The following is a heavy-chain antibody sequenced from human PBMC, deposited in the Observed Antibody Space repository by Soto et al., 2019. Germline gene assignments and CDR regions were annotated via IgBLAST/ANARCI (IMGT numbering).Heavy chain of an antibody. D-gene: IGHD2-2*01. J-gene: IGHJ6*02. Sequence: GASVKVSCKASGYTFTSYGISWVRQAPGQGLEWMGWISAYNGNTNYAQKLQGRVTMTTDTSTSTAYMELRSLRSDDTAVYHCARDGGYCSSTSCYYYGMDVWGQGTTVTVSS. CDR1: GYTFTSYG. CDR2: ISAYNGNT. CDR3: ARDGGYCSSTSCYYYGMDV. V-gene: IGHV1-18*04.